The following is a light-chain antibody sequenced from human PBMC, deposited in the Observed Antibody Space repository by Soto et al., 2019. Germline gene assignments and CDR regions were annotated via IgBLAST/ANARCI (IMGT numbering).Light chain of an antibody. CDR3: QHCDYLPI. Sequence: DIHVTQSPPSLSASVGDRVTITCRATQDTRNYLNWYQHKPGKAPKLLIYDASILEAGVPPRFSGSGSGTDFTLTISSLQPEDVATYYCQHCDYLPIFGPGTTVDFK. CDR1: QDTRNY. V-gene: IGKV1-33*01. J-gene: IGKJ3*01. CDR2: DAS.